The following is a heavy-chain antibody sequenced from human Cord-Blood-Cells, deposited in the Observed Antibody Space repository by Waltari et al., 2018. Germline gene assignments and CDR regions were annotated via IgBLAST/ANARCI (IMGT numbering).Heavy chain of an antibody. CDR2: ISAYNGNT. V-gene: IGHV1-18*01. J-gene: IGHJ6*02. CDR1: GYTFTSYG. Sequence: QVQLVQSGAEVKKPGASVKVSCKASGYTFTSYGISWVRQAPGQGLEWMGWISAYNGNTNYAQKLQGRVTMTTDTSTSTAYMELRSPRSDDTAVYYCARVIAARPGYYYYYYGMDVWGQGTTVTVSS. CDR3: ARVIAARPGYYYYYYGMDV. D-gene: IGHD6-6*01.